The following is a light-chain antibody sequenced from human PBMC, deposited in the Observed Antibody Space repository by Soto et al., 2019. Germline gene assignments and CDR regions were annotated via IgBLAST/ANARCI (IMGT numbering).Light chain of an antibody. Sequence: LTQPASVSGSPGQSTTISCTGTISDVGSHNLVSWYQQHPDKAPKLIIYEVNERPSGVSSRFSGSKSGNTASLTVSGLQPDDEADYHCCSFAGSNPFPYVFGAGTKVTVL. V-gene: IGLV2-23*02. J-gene: IGLJ1*01. CDR2: EVN. CDR3: CSFAGSNPFPYV. CDR1: ISDVGSHNL.